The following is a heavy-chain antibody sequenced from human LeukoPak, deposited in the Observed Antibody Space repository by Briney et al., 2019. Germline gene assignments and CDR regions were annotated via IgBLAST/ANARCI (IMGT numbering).Heavy chain of an antibody. D-gene: IGHD6-19*01. CDR1: GGSLSAGSYY. J-gene: IGHJ4*02. CDR2: IYHSGNT. Sequence: SETLSLTCTVSGGSLSAGSYYWGWIRQPPGKGLEWIGSIYHSGNTYYNPSLKSRVTISVDTSKNQFSLKLSSVTAADTAVYYCARHNGYSSGWYGGDYWGQGTLVTVSS. CDR3: ARHNGYSSGWYGGDY. V-gene: IGHV4-39*01.